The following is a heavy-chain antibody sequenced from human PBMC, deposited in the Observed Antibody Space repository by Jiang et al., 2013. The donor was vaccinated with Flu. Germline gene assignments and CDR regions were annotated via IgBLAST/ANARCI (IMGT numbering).Heavy chain of an antibody. CDR3: AKIQLLWFGELRWYFDY. J-gene: IGHJ4*02. CDR1: GFTFSSYA. Sequence: VRLSCAASGFTFSSYAMSWVRQAPGKGLEWVSAISGSGGSTYYADSVKGRFTISRDNSKNTLYLQMNSLRAEDTAVYYCAKIQLLWFGELRWYFDYWGQGTLVTVSS. V-gene: IGHV3-23*01. D-gene: IGHD3-10*01. CDR2: ISGSGGST.